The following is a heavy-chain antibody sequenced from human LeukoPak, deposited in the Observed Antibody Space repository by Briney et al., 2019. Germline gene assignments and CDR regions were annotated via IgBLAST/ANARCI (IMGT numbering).Heavy chain of an antibody. CDR2: INHSGGT. CDR3: AREGVDCSGGSCYKYYYYYYMDV. V-gene: IGHV4-34*01. J-gene: IGHJ6*03. D-gene: IGHD2-15*01. Sequence: SETLSLTCAVYGGSFSGYYWSWIRQPPGKGLEWIGEINHSGGTNYNPSLKSRVTISVDTSKNQFSLKLSSVTAADTAVYYCAREGVDCSGGSCYKYYYYYYMDVWGKGTTVTVSS. CDR1: GGSFSGYY.